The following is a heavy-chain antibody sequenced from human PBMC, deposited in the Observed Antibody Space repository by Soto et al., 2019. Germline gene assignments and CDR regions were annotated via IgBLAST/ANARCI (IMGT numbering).Heavy chain of an antibody. CDR3: ARTWIRFGPNDY. J-gene: IGHJ4*02. D-gene: IGHD3-16*01. V-gene: IGHV3-23*01. CDR2: ITDSGAAS. Sequence: PGGSLRLSCTASGFTFNKYAMSWVRQAPGKGLEWVSAITDSGAASHYADSVKGRFTVSRDNSKNTLYLQMNSLRVEDTAIYYCARTWIRFGPNDYWGQGAPVTVSS. CDR1: GFTFNKYA.